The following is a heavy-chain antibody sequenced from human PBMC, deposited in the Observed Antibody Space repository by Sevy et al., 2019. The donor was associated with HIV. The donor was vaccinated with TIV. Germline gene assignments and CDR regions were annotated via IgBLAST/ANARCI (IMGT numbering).Heavy chain of an antibody. CDR2: ISGSGGST. CDR3: AKDRLGYYDSSGHYDY. CDR1: GFTFISYA. D-gene: IGHD3-22*01. Sequence: GGSLRLSCAASGFTFISYAMSWVRQAPGKGLEWVSAISGSGGSTYYADSVKGRFTISRDNSKNTLYLQMNSLRAEDTAVYYCAKDRLGYYDSSGHYDYWGQGTLVTVSS. J-gene: IGHJ4*02. V-gene: IGHV3-23*01.